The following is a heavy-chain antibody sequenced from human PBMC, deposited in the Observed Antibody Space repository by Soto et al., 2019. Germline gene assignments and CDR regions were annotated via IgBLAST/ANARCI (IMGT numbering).Heavy chain of an antibody. CDR2: IKSKALGGTT. CDR3: TTDSYSTMIEVRFAY. V-gene: IGHV3-15*07. J-gene: IGHJ4*01. CDR1: GFVFSNAW. Sequence: GGSLRLSCAGSGFVFSNAWINWVRQAPGKGLEWVGRIKSKALGGTTDFAAPVRGRFAITRDDSRNMAYMQMNSLNTEDTAVYYCTTDSYSTMIEVRFAYWGHGTPVTVSS. D-gene: IGHD3-22*01.